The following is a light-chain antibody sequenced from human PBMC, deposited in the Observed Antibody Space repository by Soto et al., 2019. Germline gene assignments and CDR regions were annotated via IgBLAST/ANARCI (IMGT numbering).Light chain of an antibody. J-gene: IGKJ5*01. V-gene: IGKV1-16*01. CDR2: AAS. Sequence: DIQMTLPPSSLSAFVGDRVTITCRARQGIHIYLAWYKQKPAKAPESLIYAASSLQSGVPSRFSPSGPGTEFTLTISSLQLEDFATYYCQQYQSYPLTLGQGTRLEI. CDR1: QGIHIY. CDR3: QQYQSYPLT.